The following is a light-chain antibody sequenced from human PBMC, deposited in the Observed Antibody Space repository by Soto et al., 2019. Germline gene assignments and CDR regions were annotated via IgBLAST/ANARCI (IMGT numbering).Light chain of an antibody. J-gene: IGLJ1*01. V-gene: IGLV2-14*03. CDR2: EVI. CDR3: SSYTNSSTLV. Sequence: QAVLTQPASVFGSPGQSITISCTGTSSDVGGYNFVSGYQQHPGKAPKLMIYEVISRPSGVSNRFSGSKSGNTASLTIYWLQPEDEADYYCSSYTNSSTLVFGPGPKVTVL. CDR1: SSDVGGYNF.